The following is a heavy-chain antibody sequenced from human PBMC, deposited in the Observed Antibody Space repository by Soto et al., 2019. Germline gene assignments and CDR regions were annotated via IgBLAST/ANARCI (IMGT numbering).Heavy chain of an antibody. CDR2: INHSGST. CDR1: GGSFSGYY. Sequence: SETLSLTCAVYGGSFSGYYWSWIRQPPGKGLELIGEINHSGSTNYNPSLKSRVTISVDTSKNQFSLKLSSVTAADTAVYYCARVAKMLYDRSLLSRRSSNRFDPWGQGTLVTVS. CDR3: ARVAKMLYDRSLLSRRSSNRFDP. D-gene: IGHD2-8*01. J-gene: IGHJ5*02. V-gene: IGHV4-34*01.